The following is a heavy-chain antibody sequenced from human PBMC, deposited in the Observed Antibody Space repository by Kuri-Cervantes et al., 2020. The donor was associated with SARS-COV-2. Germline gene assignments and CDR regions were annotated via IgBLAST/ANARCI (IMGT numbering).Heavy chain of an antibody. D-gene: IGHD6-13*01. J-gene: IGHJ4*02. CDR3: ARGGYSSSWYSDY. CDR1: GFTFSSYS. V-gene: IGHV3-21*01. Sequence: ETLSLTCVASGFTFSSYSMNWVRQAPGKGLEWVSSISSSSSYIYYADSVKGRFTISRDNAKNSLYLQMNSLRAEDTAVYYCARGGYSSSWYSDYWGQGTLVTVSS. CDR2: ISSSSSYI.